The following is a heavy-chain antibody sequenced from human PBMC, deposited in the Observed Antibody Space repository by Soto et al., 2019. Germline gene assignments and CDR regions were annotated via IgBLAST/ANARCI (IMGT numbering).Heavy chain of an antibody. V-gene: IGHV1-2*04. Sequence: ASVKVSCKASGYTFTGYYMHWVRQAPGQGLEWMGWINPNSGGTNYAQKFQGWVTMTRDTSISTAYVELSRLRSDDTAVYYCARARGTYYDILTGHYYYYYGMDVWGQGTTVTVSS. CDR2: INPNSGGT. J-gene: IGHJ6*02. CDR3: ARARGTYYDILTGHYYYYYGMDV. D-gene: IGHD3-9*01. CDR1: GYTFTGYY.